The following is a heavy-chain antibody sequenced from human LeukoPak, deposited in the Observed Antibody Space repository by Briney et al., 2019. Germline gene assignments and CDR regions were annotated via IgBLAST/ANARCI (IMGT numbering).Heavy chain of an antibody. CDR1: GFTFSSYA. D-gene: IGHD3-22*01. V-gene: IGHV3-23*01. Sequence: GGSLRLSCAASGFTFSSYAMSWVRQAPGKGLEWVSAISGSGGSTYYADSVKGRFTISRDNAKRSLFLQMNSLRDDDTAVYYCARSGNYYDTSGLSHWGQGTLVSVSS. CDR2: ISGSGGST. J-gene: IGHJ4*02. CDR3: ARSGNYYDTSGLSH.